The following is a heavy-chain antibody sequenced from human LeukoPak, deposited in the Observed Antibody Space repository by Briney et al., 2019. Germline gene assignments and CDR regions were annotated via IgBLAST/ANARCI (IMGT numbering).Heavy chain of an antibody. V-gene: IGHV3-23*01. CDR2: ISSSGSST. Sequence: GGSLRLSCVASGFTFSCYAMSWVRQAPGKGLQWVSAISSSGSSTYYADSVNGHFTISRDNSKNTLYLQFNSLRVEDTAVYYCAKMMTASGSRFDYWGQGTLVTVSS. J-gene: IGHJ4*02. CDR1: GFTFSCYA. D-gene: IGHD3-10*01. CDR3: AKMMTASGSRFDY.